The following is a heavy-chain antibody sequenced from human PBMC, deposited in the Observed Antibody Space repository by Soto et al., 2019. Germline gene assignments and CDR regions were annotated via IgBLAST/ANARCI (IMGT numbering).Heavy chain of an antibody. CDR1: GITFSDLH. Sequence: EVLLQQSGAEAREPGGVVKMSCAVSGITFSDLHMHWGKQAPEKGLEWVGLVEVENDDRLYAEKYRGRLNINTDTSRHTSYMELTSLTSDDTAIYFCAAVRGSLGSLSFDYWGQGTPVTVSA. CDR2: VEVENDDR. V-gene: IGHV1-69-2*01. J-gene: IGHJ4*02. CDR3: AAVRGSLGSLSFDY. D-gene: IGHD1-26*01.